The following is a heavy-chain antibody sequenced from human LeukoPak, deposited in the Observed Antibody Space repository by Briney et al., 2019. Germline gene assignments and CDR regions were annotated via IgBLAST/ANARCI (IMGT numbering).Heavy chain of an antibody. D-gene: IGHD5-18*01. J-gene: IGHJ6*02. V-gene: IGHV3-7*01. Sequence: GGSLGLSCAASGFTFSSYWMSWVRQAPGKGLEWVANIKQDGSEEYYVDSVKGRFTISRDNAKNSLYLQMNSLRAEDTAVYYCVRGQRGYSYRSSMDVWGQGTTVTVSS. CDR1: GFTFSSYW. CDR3: VRGQRGYSYRSSMDV. CDR2: IKQDGSEE.